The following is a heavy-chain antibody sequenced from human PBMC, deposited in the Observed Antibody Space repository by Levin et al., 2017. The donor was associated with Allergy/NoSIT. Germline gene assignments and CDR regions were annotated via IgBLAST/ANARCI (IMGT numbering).Heavy chain of an antibody. J-gene: IGHJ5*02. Sequence: PSETLSLTCTVSGGSISSYYWSWIRQSPGKRPEWIGYIHYTGYTNYSPSLKSRVTISLDTSKNQFSLTLTSVTAADTAVYSGARSAHVTVIPAAIFAFDPWGQGILVTVSS. CDR2: IHYTGYT. D-gene: IGHD2-2*01. V-gene: IGHV4-59*08. CDR3: ARSAHVTVIPAAIFAFDP. CDR1: GGSISSYY.